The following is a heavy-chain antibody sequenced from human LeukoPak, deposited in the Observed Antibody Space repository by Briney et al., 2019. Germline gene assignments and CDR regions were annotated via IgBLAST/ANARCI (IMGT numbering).Heavy chain of an antibody. CDR1: GYTFTSYD. J-gene: IGHJ4*02. V-gene: IGHV1-8*01. D-gene: IGHD6-6*01. CDR3: ARGRSIAARWGYYFDY. Sequence: ASVKVSCKASGYTFTSYDINWVRQATGQGLEWMGWMNPNSGNTGYAQKFQGRVTMTRNTSISTAYMELSSLRSEDTAVYYCARGRSIAARWGYYFDYGGQGTLGTVSS. CDR2: MNPNSGNT.